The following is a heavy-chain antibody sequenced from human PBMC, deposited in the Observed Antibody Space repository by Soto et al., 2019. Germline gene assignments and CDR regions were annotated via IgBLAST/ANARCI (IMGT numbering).Heavy chain of an antibody. Sequence: PCGSPELSCASCGFSVNGYTMNGIRHVPGKGLEWVSSISGRSGYIHYADSVRGRFTISRDNAGNSLFLHMSNVTAGDTAMYYCARRENDTSAYYWLHWGQGTLVTVTS. J-gene: IGHJ4*02. D-gene: IGHD3-22*01. CDR1: GFSVNGYT. V-gene: IGHV3-21*01. CDR2: ISGRSGYI. CDR3: ARRENDTSAYYWLH.